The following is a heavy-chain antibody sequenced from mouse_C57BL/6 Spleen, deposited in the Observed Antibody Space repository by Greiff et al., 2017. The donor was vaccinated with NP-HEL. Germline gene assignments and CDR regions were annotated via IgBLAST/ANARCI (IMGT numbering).Heavy chain of an antibody. V-gene: IGHV1-69*01. CDR2: IDPSDSYT. J-gene: IGHJ2*01. Sequence: QVQLQQPGAELVMPGASVKLSCKASGYTFTSYWMHWVKQRPGQGLEWIGEIDPSDSYTNYNQKFKGKSTLTVDKSSSTAYMQLSSLTSEDSAVYYCARTTTYSCFDYWGQGTTLTVSS. CDR1: GYTFTSYW. D-gene: IGHD2-12*01. CDR3: ARTTTYSCFDY.